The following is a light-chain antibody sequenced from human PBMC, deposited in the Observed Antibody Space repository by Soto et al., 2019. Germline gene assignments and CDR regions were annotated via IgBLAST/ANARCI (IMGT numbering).Light chain of an antibody. Sequence: EIVLTQSPGTLSLSPGERATLSCRASQSVSSSYLAWYQQKPGQAPRLLIYDASNRATGIPARFSGSGSETDFTLTISRLEPEDFAVYYCQQFSSYPLTFGGGTKVDIK. J-gene: IGKJ4*01. CDR3: QQFSSYPLT. CDR2: DAS. V-gene: IGKV3-20*01. CDR1: QSVSSSY.